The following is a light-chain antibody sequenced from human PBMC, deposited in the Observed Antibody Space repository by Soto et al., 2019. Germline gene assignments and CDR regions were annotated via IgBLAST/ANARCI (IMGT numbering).Light chain of an antibody. CDR1: QSISSA. J-gene: IGKJ3*01. CDR3: QQFNNWPVT. Sequence: IQMTQSPSSLSASVGDRVTITCRASQSISSALAWYQQKPGKPPKLLIYDASTLQSGVPSRFSGTASGTDFTLTINSLQPEDFATYYCQQFNNWPVTFGPGTKVDIK. CDR2: DAS. V-gene: IGKV1D-13*01.